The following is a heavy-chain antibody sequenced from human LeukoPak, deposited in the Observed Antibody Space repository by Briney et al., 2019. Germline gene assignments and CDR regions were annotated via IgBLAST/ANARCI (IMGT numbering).Heavy chain of an antibody. CDR2: IYTSGST. CDR3: ARGVSGSYSDYYYYMDV. D-gene: IGHD1-26*01. V-gene: IGHV4-61*02. Sequence: SETLSLTCTVSGGSISSGSYYWSWIRQPAGKGLEWIGRIYTSGSTNYNPSLKSRVTISVDTSKNQFSLKLSSVTAADTAVYYCARGVSGSYSDYYYYMDVWGKGTTVTISS. CDR1: GGSISSGSYY. J-gene: IGHJ6*03.